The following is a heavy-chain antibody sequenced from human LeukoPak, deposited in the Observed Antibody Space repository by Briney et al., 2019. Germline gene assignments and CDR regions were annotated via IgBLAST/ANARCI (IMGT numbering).Heavy chain of an antibody. CDR1: GGTFSSYA. CDR3: ASRNGYCSSTSCYADFDY. CDR2: IIPIFGTA. V-gene: IGHV1-69*05. D-gene: IGHD2-2*01. J-gene: IGHJ4*02. Sequence: SVNVSCKASGGTFSSYAISWVRQAPGQGLEWMGGIIPIFGTANYAQKFQGRVTITTDESTSTAYMELSSLRSEDTAVYYCASRNGYCSSTSCYADFDYWGQGTLVTVSS.